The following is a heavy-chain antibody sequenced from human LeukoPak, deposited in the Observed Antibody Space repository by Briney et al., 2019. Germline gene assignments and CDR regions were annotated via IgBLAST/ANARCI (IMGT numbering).Heavy chain of an antibody. CDR2: ITPNSGAT. CDR3: ARVSRFYYDSSGDFDY. J-gene: IGHJ4*02. Sequence: ASVKVSCKASGYTFTDYYMHWVRQAPGQGLEWMGWITPNSGATKYAQKFRGRVSMTRDTSINTAYMELSSLRSDYTAIYYCARVSRFYYDSSGDFDYWGQGTLVTVSS. CDR1: GYTFTDYY. V-gene: IGHV1-2*02. D-gene: IGHD3-22*01.